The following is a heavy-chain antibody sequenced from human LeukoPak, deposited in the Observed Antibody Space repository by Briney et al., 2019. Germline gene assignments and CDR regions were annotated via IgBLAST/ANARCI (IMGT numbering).Heavy chain of an antibody. J-gene: IGHJ4*02. Sequence: SETLSLTCTVSGGSISSYYWSWLRQPPGKGLEWIGYIYTSGSTNYNPSLKSRVTISVDTSKNQFTLKLSSVTAADTAVYYCARQRDWNHVDYWGQGTLVTVSS. CDR3: ARQRDWNHVDY. V-gene: IGHV4-4*09. CDR2: IYTSGST. D-gene: IGHD1-1*01. CDR1: GGSISSYY.